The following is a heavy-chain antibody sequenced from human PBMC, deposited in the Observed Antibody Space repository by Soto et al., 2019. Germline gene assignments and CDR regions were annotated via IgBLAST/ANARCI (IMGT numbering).Heavy chain of an antibody. CDR1: GGSINSAGYY. D-gene: IGHD3-10*01. CDR2: IYYTGRT. J-gene: IGHJ6*02. V-gene: IGHV4-31*03. Sequence: QVQLQESGPGLVKPSQTLSLTCIVSGGSINSAGYYWSWVRQHPGKGLEWIGNIYYTGRTYYNPSLKSRVSMEVDTSNNHFSLTLRSLTSADTAVDFCARPPSIINYPVDVWGLGTTVTVSS. CDR3: ARPPSIINYPVDV.